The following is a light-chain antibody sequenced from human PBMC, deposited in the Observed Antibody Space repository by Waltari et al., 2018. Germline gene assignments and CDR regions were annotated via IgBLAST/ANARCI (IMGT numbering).Light chain of an antibody. CDR3: AAWDDSLNGRV. J-gene: IGLJ2*01. V-gene: IGLV1-44*01. CDR2: SNN. Sequence: QSVLTQPPSASGTPGQRVIISCSGRSSNIGSNPVNWYQPLPGTAPKLLIYSNNRRPAGVPDRFAGSKSGTSASLAISGLQSEDEADYYCAAWDDSLNGRVFGGGTKLTVL. CDR1: SSNIGSNP.